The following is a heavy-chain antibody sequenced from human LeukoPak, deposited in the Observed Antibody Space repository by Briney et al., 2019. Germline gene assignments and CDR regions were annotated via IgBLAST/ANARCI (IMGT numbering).Heavy chain of an antibody. J-gene: IGHJ1*01. Sequence: GASVKVSCKASGYTFTSYYTHWVRQAPGQGLEWMGIINPSGGSTSYAQKFQGRVTMTRDTSTSTVYMELSSLRSEDTAVYYCARGNHYYDSSGYYYAFQHWGQGTLVTVSS. CDR3: ARGNHYYDSSGYYYAFQH. V-gene: IGHV1-46*01. D-gene: IGHD3-22*01. CDR1: GYTFTSYY. CDR2: INPSGGST.